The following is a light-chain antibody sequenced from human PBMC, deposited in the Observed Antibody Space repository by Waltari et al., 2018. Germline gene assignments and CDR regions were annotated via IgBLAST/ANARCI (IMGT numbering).Light chain of an antibody. CDR2: EVT. CDR1: NSDVGGYNY. CDR3: SSYTSSSLVV. J-gene: IGLJ2*01. Sequence: QSALTQPASVSGSPGQSITIFCSGTNSDVGGYNYVFWFQQHPGKAPKLMIYEVTYRPSGVSNRFSGSKSGNTASLTISGLQAEDEADYYCSSYTSSSLVVFGGGTKLTVL. V-gene: IGLV2-14*01.